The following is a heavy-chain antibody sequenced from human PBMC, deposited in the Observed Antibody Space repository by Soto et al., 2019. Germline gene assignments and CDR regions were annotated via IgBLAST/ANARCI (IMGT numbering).Heavy chain of an antibody. D-gene: IGHD3-16*01. V-gene: IGHV3-30-3*01. J-gene: IGHJ2*01. Sequence: QVQLVESGGGVVQPGRSLRLSCAASGFTFSSYAMHWVRQAPGKGLEWVAVISYDGSNKYYADSVKGRFTISRDNSKNPLYLQMNSLRAEDTAVYYCARVRGWGSTLYWYFDLWGRGTLVTVSS. CDR1: GFTFSSYA. CDR3: ARVRGWGSTLYWYFDL. CDR2: ISYDGSNK.